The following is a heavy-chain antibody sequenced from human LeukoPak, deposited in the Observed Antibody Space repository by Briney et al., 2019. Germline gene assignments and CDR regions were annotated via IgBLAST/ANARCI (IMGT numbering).Heavy chain of an antibody. V-gene: IGHV3-23*01. CDR1: GFTFSSYA. J-gene: IGHJ4*02. Sequence: PGGSLTLSCAASGFTFSSYAMNWVRQAPAKGLDWVSAISGSGGSTYHADSVKGRFPVSRDNSKNTLYLHMNSLRAEDTAVYYCAKAGRYWDFDSWGQGTLVTVSS. D-gene: IGHD1-26*01. CDR2: ISGSGGST. CDR3: AKAGRYWDFDS.